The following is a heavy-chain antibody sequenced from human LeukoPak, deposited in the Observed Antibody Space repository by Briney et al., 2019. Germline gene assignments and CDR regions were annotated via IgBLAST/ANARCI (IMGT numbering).Heavy chain of an antibody. D-gene: IGHD6-13*01. J-gene: IGHJ4*02. Sequence: SETLSLTCTVSADSISSGYYWGWIRQPPGKGLEWIGSIYHSGSTYYNPSLKSRVTISVDTSKNQFSLKLSSVTAADTAAYYCARGRAAGTWDYWGQGTLVTVSS. V-gene: IGHV4-38-2*02. CDR3: ARGRAAGTWDY. CDR1: ADSISSGYY. CDR2: IYHSGST.